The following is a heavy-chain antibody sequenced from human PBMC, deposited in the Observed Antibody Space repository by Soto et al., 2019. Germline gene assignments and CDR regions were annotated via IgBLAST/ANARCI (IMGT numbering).Heavy chain of an antibody. CDR2: ISGTGGGT. Sequence: HPGGSTRLSCAASGFTVSNYAMTWVRQDPGKGLEWVSVISGTGGGTNNADSAKGRFTTSRDNSKNTLYLQMNSLRAEDTAVYYCAKRAFYGSGIPNYYGMDVWGQGTAVTVSS. V-gene: IGHV3-23*01. CDR3: AKRAFYGSGIPNYYGMDV. D-gene: IGHD3-10*01. J-gene: IGHJ6*02. CDR1: GFTVSNYA.